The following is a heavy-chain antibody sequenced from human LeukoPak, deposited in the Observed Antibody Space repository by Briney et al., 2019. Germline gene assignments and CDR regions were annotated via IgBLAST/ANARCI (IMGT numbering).Heavy chain of an antibody. D-gene: IGHD2-2*01. J-gene: IGHJ5*02. Sequence: GASVKVSCKASGYTFTSYDINWVRQATGQGLEWMGWMNPNSGNTGYAQKFQGRVTMTRNTSISTAYMELSSLRSEDTAVYYCARAHKDLRWSGVVVPARPYNWFDPWGQGTLVTVSS. CDR1: GYTFTSYD. V-gene: IGHV1-8*01. CDR3: ARAHKDLRWSGVVVPARPYNWFDP. CDR2: MNPNSGNT.